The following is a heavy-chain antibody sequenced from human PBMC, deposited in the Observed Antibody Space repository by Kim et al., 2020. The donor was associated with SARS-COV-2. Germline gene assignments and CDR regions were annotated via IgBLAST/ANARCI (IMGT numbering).Heavy chain of an antibody. V-gene: IGHV3-30*18. CDR2: ISYDGSNK. CDR3: AKDGTPYSNYGYYYGSGSYYNPGAFDI. D-gene: IGHD3-10*01. J-gene: IGHJ3*02. CDR1: GFTFSSYG. Sequence: GGSLRLSCAASGFTFSSYGMHWVRQAPGKGLEWVAVISYDGSNKYYADSVKGRFTISRDTSKNTLYLQMNSLRAEDTAVYYCAKDGTPYSNYGYYYGSGSYYNPGAFDIWGQGTMVTVSS.